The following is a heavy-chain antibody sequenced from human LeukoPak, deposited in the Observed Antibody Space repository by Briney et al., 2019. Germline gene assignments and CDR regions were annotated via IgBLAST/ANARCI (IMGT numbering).Heavy chain of an antibody. Sequence: SETLSLTCTVSGAXISNYYCSWIRQPPGKGLEWIGDIYYSGSTNFNPSLKSRVTISVDTSKNQFSLSLSSVTAADTAVYYCARDRGPDCSGGSCWDYWGQGTLVTVSS. V-gene: IGHV4-59*01. J-gene: IGHJ4*02. CDR3: ARDRGPDCSGGSCWDY. CDR1: GAXISNYY. D-gene: IGHD2-15*01. CDR2: IYYSGST.